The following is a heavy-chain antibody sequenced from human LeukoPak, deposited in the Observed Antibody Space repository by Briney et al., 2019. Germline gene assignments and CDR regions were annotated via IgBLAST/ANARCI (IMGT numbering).Heavy chain of an antibody. CDR3: ARDKDVYFDY. Sequence: PGGSLRLSCVATGFTFKSVSMSWVRQAPGKGLEWVSSISGSSSYIYYADSVKGRITISRDNAKNSLYLQMNSLRVEDTAVYYCARDKDVYFDYWGQGTLVTVSS. CDR1: GFTFKSVS. J-gene: IGHJ4*02. CDR2: ISGSSSYI. V-gene: IGHV3-21*01.